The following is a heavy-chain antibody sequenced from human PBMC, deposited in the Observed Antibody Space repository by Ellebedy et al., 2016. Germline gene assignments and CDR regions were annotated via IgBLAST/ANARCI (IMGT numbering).Heavy chain of an antibody. J-gene: IGHJ6*02. Sequence: GESLKISCTGSGYSFTSYWIGWVRQMPGKGLEWMGIIYPGDSDTRYSPSFQGQVTISADKSISPAYLQWSSLKASDTAMYYCARRGEGRIAARTKYYYYGMDVWGQGTTVTVSS. D-gene: IGHD6-6*01. V-gene: IGHV5-51*01. CDR3: ARRGEGRIAARTKYYYYGMDV. CDR2: IYPGDSDT. CDR1: GYSFTSYW.